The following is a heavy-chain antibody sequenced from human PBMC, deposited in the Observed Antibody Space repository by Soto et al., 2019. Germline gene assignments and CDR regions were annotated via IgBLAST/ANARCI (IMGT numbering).Heavy chain of an antibody. CDR2: MNPNSGNT. J-gene: IGHJ4*02. CDR1: GYTFTSYD. CDR3: ARDEGAGSSPSVGYFDY. D-gene: IGHD6-6*01. V-gene: IGHV1-8*01. Sequence: GASVKVSCKASGYTFTSYDINWVRQATGQGLEWMGWMNPNSGNTGYAQKFQGRVTITRDKSMSTAYMELSSLRSEDTAVYYCARDEGAGSSPSVGYFDYWGQGTLVTVSS.